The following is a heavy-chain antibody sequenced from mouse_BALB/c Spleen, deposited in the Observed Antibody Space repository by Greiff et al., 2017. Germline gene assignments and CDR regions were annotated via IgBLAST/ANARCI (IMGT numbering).Heavy chain of an antibody. D-gene: IGHD1-1*01. CDR3: ARKDYGSSYGYWYFDV. Sequence: DVKLVESGGGLVKPGGSLKLSCAASGFTFSSYAMSWVRQSPEKRLEWVAEISSGGSYTYYPDTVTGRFTISRDNAKNTLYLEMSSLRSEDTAMYYCARKDYGSSYGYWYFDVWGAGTTVTVSS. CDR2: ISSGGSYT. J-gene: IGHJ1*01. V-gene: IGHV5-9-4*01. CDR1: GFTFSSYA.